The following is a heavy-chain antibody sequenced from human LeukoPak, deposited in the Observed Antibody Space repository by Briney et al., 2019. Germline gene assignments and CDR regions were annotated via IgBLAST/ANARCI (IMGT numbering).Heavy chain of an antibody. CDR2: VYPRDSDT. CDR3: ARPGERSRRDWNLDQ. J-gene: IGHJ4*02. V-gene: IGHV5-51*01. D-gene: IGHD1-1*01. CDR1: GYSFSNYW. Sequence: GESLKISCKASGYSFSNYWIGWVRQVPGQGQERIEIVYPRDSDTRYSPSFQGQVNISADKSISTAYLYWSSLKASDTAVYYCARPGERSRRDWNLDQWGQGTLVTVSS.